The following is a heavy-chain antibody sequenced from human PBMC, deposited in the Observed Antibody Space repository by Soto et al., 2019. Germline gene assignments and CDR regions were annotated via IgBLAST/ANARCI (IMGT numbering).Heavy chain of an antibody. CDR1: GFTFSSYA. CDR2: ISGNGGST. Sequence: GGSLRLSCAASGFTFSSYAMHWVRQAPGKGLEYVSAISGNGGSTYYANSVKGRFTISRDNSKNTLYLQMGSLGAEDMAVYYCAREAIVVVPAAIGTFDIWGQGTMVTVSS. D-gene: IGHD2-2*02. V-gene: IGHV3-64*01. CDR3: AREAIVVVPAAIGTFDI. J-gene: IGHJ3*02.